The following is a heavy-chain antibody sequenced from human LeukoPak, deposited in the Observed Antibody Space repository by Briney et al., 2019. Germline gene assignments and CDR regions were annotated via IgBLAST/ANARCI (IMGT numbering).Heavy chain of an antibody. CDR1: GGTFSSYA. CDR2: IIPILGIA. CDR3: ARDGLGTVTTFLERWHY. D-gene: IGHD4-17*01. J-gene: IGHJ4*02. Sequence: SVKVSCKASGGTFSSYAISWVRQAPGQGLEWMGRIIPILGIANYAQKFQGRVTITAGKSTSTAYMELSSLRSEDTAVYYCARDGLGTVTTFLERWHYWGQGTLVTVSS. V-gene: IGHV1-69*04.